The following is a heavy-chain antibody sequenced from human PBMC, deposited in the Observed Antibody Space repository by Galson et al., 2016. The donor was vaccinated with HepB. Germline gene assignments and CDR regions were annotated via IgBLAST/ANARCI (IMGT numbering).Heavy chain of an antibody. CDR1: GGSISSKNC. CDR3: ARFGSSGRGAFDI. CDR2: IYHSGST. V-gene: IGHV4-4*02. D-gene: IGHD6-19*01. J-gene: IGHJ3*02. Sequence: SETLSLTCAVSGGSISSKNCWSWVRQPPGKGLEWIGDIYHSGSTYYNPSLKSRVTISVGESKNHFSLRLTSVTAADTAGYFCARFGSSGRGAFDIWGQGTMVTVSS.